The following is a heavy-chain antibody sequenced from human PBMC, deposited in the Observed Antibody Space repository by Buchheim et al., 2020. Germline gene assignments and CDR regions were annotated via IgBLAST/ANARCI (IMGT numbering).Heavy chain of an antibody. D-gene: IGHD6-19*01. CDR3: ARGYGRGSGSPCDY. CDR1: GFTFSSYE. Sequence: EVQLVESGGGLVQPGGSLRLSCAASGFTFSSYEMNCVRQAPGKGLEWVSYISSSGSTIYYADSVKGRFTISRDNAKNPLYMKMNSLRAEDTAVYYCARGYGRGSGSPCDYWGQGTL. J-gene: IGHJ4*02. CDR2: ISSSGSTI. V-gene: IGHV3-48*03.